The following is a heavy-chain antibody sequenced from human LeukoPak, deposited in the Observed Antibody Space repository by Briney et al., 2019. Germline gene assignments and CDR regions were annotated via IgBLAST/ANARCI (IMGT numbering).Heavy chain of an antibody. CDR2: IYHSGST. J-gene: IGHJ4*02. Sequence: SETLSLTCTVSGASISSGNDYWGWIRQPPGKGLEWIGSIYHSGSTYYNPSLKSRVTISVDTSKNQFSLKLSSVTAADTAVYYCARSGSYSGPYVYWGQGTVVTVSS. CDR3: ARSGSYSGPYVY. V-gene: IGHV4-39*07. D-gene: IGHD1-26*01. CDR1: GASISSGNDY.